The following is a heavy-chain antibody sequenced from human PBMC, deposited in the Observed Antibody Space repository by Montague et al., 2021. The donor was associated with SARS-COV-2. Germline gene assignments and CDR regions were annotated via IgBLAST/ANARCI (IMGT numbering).Heavy chain of an antibody. CDR2: TYYRSKWYN. V-gene: IGHV6-1*01. J-gene: IGHJ6*02. D-gene: IGHD4-17*01. CDR3: ARGYYGDYGTYQHYYGMDV. Sequence: CAISGDSVSSNSAAWNWIRQSPSRGLEWLGRTYYRSKWYNDYAVSVKSRITINPDTSKNQFSLQLNSVTPEDTAVYYCARGYYGDYGTYQHYYGMDVWGQGTKVIVSS. CDR1: GDSVSSNSAA.